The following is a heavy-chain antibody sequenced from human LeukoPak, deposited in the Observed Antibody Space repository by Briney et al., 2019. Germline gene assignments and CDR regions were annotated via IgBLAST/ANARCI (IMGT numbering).Heavy chain of an antibody. CDR2: IYYSGST. CDR3: ARWGGSDYYDSSGYYRDAFDI. J-gene: IGHJ3*02. V-gene: IGHV4-39*07. Sequence: SETLSLTCTVSGGSISSSNYYWGWIRQPPGKGLEWIGNIYYSGSTYYNPSFKSRLTISVDTSKNQFSLKLSSVTAADTAVYYCARWGGSDYYDSSGYYRDAFDIWGQGTMVTVSS. CDR1: GGSISSSNYY. D-gene: IGHD3-22*01.